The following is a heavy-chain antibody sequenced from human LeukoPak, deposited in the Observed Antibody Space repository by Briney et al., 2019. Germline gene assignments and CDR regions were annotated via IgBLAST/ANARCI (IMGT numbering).Heavy chain of an antibody. J-gene: IGHJ6*02. CDR2: IIPIFGTA. V-gene: IGHV1-69*13. Sequence: SVKVSCKASGGTFTSYAISWVRQAPGQGLEWMGGIIPIFGTANYAQKFQGRVTITADESTSTAYMELSSLRSEDTAVYYCARGRAVAVNPYGMDVWGQGTTVTVSS. D-gene: IGHD6-19*01. CDR1: GGTFTSYA. CDR3: ARGRAVAVNPYGMDV.